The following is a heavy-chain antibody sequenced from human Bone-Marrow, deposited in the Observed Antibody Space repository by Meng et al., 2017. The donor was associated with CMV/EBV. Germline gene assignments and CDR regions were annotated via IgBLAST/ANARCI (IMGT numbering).Heavy chain of an antibody. CDR1: GYTVSDYY. CDR3: ARVLRGYSGYDSTYNYYGMDV. J-gene: IGHJ6*02. CDR2: ISSSGSTI. V-gene: IGHV3-11*01. Sequence: GESLKISCAASGYTVSDYYMSWIRQAPGKGLEWVSYISSSGSTIYYADSVKGRFTISRDNAKNSLYLQMNSLRAEDTAVYYCARVLRGYSGYDSTYNYYGMDVWGQGATVTCSS. D-gene: IGHD5-12*01.